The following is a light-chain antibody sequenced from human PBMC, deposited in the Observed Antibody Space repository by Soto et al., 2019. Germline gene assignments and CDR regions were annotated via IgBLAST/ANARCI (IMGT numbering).Light chain of an antibody. J-gene: IGKJ2*01. CDR1: QSVSNSF. Sequence: ESVLTQSPGNLSLYPGERATLSCRASQSVSNSFFAWYQQKPGQAPRLLIYGISSSATGIPDRFSGSGSGTDFTLTISRLEPEDFVVYYCQQYSTLPHTFGQGTKLEVK. CDR3: QQYSTLPHT. V-gene: IGKV3-20*01. CDR2: GIS.